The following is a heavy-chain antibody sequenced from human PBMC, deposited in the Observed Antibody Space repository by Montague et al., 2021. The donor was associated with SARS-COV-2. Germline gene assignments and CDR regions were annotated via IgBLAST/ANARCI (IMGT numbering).Heavy chain of an antibody. D-gene: IGHD5-18*01. CDR3: AREDTVDTLDY. Sequence: SLRLSCAASGFAFSSYAMPWVRQAPGKGLEWVAVISYDGSNKYYAASVKGRFTISRDNSKNTLYLQMNSLRAEDTAVYYCAREDTVDTLDYWGQGTLVTVSS. CDR2: ISYDGSNK. J-gene: IGHJ4*02. CDR1: GFAFSSYA. V-gene: IGHV3-30-3*01.